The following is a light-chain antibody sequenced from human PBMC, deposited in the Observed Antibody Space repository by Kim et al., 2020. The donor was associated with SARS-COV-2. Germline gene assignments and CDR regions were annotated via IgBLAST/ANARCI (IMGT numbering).Light chain of an antibody. CDR1: SSNIGSNT. CDR2: SNN. V-gene: IGLV1-44*01. Sequence: QSELTQPPSASGTPGQRVTISCSGSSSNIGSNTVNWYQQLPGTAPKLLIYSNNQRPSGVPDRFSGSKSGTSASLAISGLHSEDEADYYCAAWDDSPNGWVFGGGTQLTVL. J-gene: IGLJ3*02. CDR3: AAWDDSPNGWV.